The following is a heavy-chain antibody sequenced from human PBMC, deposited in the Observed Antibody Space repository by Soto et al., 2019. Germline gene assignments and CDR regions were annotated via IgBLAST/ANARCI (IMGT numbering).Heavy chain of an antibody. V-gene: IGHV4-59*01. CDR3: ARASERITIFGVVNEFDY. D-gene: IGHD3-3*01. CDR2: IYYSGST. Sequence: SETLSLTCTVSGGSISTYYWSWIRQSPGKGLEWIGYIYYSGSTKYNPSLKSRATVSVDMSKNQFSLKLTSVTAADTGVYYCARASERITIFGVVNEFDYWGQGTLVTVSS. J-gene: IGHJ4*02. CDR1: GGSISTYY.